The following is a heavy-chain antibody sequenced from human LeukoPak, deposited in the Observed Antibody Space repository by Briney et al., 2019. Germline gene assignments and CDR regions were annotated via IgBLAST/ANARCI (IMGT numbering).Heavy chain of an antibody. CDR3: ARAYSSGWYGSTDY. CDR1: GYTFIDYY. Sequence: ASVKVSCKASGYTFIDYYMHWVRQAPGQGLEWMGWIDPKSGGTSHAQKFQDRVAMIRDTSISTAYMELTRLRSDDTAVYYCARAYSSGWYGSTDYWGQGTLVTVSS. CDR2: IDPKSGGT. V-gene: IGHV1-2*02. D-gene: IGHD6-19*01. J-gene: IGHJ4*02.